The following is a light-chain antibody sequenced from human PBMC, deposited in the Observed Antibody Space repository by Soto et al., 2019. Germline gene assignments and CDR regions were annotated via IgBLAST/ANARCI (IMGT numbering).Light chain of an antibody. CDR1: SSDVGTYNL. J-gene: IGLJ1*01. V-gene: IGLV2-23*01. Sequence: QSALTQPASVSGSPGQSITISCTGTSSDVGTYNLVSWYQQHPGKAPKLMLYEGSKRPSGVSNRFSGSNSGNTASLTISGLQAEDEADYYCCSYAAGSAPYVFGPGTKLTVL. CDR2: EGS. CDR3: CSYAAGSAPYV.